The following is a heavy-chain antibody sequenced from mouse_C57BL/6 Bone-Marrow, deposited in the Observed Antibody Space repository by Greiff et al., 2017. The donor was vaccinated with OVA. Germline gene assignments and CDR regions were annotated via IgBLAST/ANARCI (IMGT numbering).Heavy chain of an antibody. Sequence: VQLQQSGPELVKPGASVKIPCKASGYPFTDYYMDWVKQSHGKSLEWIGDINPNNGGTNYNQKFKGKATLTVDKSSSTAYMELRSLTSEDTAVYYSARGPELFAYWGQGTLVTVSA. V-gene: IGHV1-18*01. J-gene: IGHJ3*01. D-gene: IGHD3-3*01. CDR2: INPNNGGT. CDR3: ARGPELFAY. CDR1: GYPFTDYY.